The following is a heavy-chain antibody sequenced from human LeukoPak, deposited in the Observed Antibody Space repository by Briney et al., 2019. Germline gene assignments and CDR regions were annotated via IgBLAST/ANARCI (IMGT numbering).Heavy chain of an antibody. CDR3: ARGHNYDFWSGYSTQGEFDY. CDR1: GYSFNSYG. V-gene: IGHV1-18*04. D-gene: IGHD3-3*01. Sequence: ASVKVSCRTSGYSFNSYGITWVRQAPGQGLEWMGWISVYNGNTNYAQKFQGRVTMTTDTLMNIAYMEVRSLRSDDTAVYYCARGHNYDFWSGYSTQGEFDYWGQGTLVTVSS. CDR2: ISVYNGNT. J-gene: IGHJ4*02.